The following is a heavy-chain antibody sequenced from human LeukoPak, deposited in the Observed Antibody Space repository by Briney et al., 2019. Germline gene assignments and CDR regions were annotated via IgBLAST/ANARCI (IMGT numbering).Heavy chain of an antibody. V-gene: IGHV4-34*01. J-gene: IGHJ5*02. Sequence: SETLSLTCAVYGGSFSGYYWSWIRQPPGKGLEWIGEINQSGSTNYNPSLKSRVTISVDTSKNQFSLKLSSVTAADTAVYYCARVCDIVATIEGGWFDPWGQGTLVTVSS. CDR3: ARVCDIVATIEGGWFDP. D-gene: IGHD5-12*01. CDR1: GGSFSGYY. CDR2: INQSGST.